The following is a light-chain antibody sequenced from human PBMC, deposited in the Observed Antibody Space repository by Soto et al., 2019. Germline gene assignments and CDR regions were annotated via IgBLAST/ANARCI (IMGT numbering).Light chain of an antibody. CDR3: QQYENYWT. CDR1: QNINNY. CDR2: KAS. Sequence: DIQMTQSPSSLSASVGDRVTITCQASQNINNYLNWYQQKPGGAPKLLIYKASSLESGVPSRFSGSGSGTEFTLTISNLQPDDIATYYCQQYENYWTFGQGTKVDIK. J-gene: IGKJ1*01. V-gene: IGKV1-5*03.